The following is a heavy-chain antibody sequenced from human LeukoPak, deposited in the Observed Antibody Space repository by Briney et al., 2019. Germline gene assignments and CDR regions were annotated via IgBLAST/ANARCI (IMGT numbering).Heavy chain of an antibody. Sequence: GGSLRLSCAASGFTFSSYGIHWVRQAPVKGLEWVAFIRYDGSDKYFADIVKGRFTISRDNSKNTLYLQMNSLRAEDTAVYYCAKDKGLRYFDWSIDYWGQGTLVTVSS. D-gene: IGHD3-9*01. J-gene: IGHJ4*02. CDR1: GFTFSSYG. CDR3: AKDKGLRYFDWSIDY. V-gene: IGHV3-30*02. CDR2: IRYDGSDK.